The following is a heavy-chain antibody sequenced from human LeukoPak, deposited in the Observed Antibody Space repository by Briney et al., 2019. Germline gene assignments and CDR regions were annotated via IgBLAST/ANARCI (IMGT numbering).Heavy chain of an antibody. CDR3: ASTSYGSGPNERGWFDP. CDR1: GFTFSSYS. D-gene: IGHD3-10*01. V-gene: IGHV3-21*01. J-gene: IGHJ5*02. Sequence: PGGSLRLSCAASGFTFSSYSMNWVRQAPGKGLEWVSSISSSSSYIYYADSVKGRFTISRDNAKNSLYLQMNSLRAEDTAVYYCASTSYGSGPNERGWFDPWGQGTLVTVSS. CDR2: ISSSSSYI.